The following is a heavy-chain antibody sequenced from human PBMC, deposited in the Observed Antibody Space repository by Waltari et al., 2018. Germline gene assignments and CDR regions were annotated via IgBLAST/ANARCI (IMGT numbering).Heavy chain of an antibody. CDR3: AGDRAIGLFFDY. V-gene: IGHV4-4*02. J-gene: IGHJ4*02. CDR1: GDSVSGNYW. Sequence: QVQLQESGQGLVKPSGTLSLTCPVSGDSVSGNYWWSWVRQSPEKGLEWIGQVHHSGKTHYNPSIQSRVTISVDSPKNHFSLTLKSVTAADTAVYYCAGDRAIGLFFDYWGRGTLVTVSS. CDR2: VHHSGKT. D-gene: IGHD2-2*01.